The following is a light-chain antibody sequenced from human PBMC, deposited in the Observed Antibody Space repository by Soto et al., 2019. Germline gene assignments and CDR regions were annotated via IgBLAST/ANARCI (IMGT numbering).Light chain of an antibody. J-gene: IGKJ1*01. Sequence: DIQMTQSPSSLSASVGDRVTITCRASQNINSYVNWYQQKPGKAPKLLIYAASSLQSGVPSRFSGSESGTDFTLTISRLQPEDFETYYCQQTYSNPPWTFGQGTKVEVK. CDR1: QNINSY. CDR3: QQTYSNPPWT. V-gene: IGKV1-39*01. CDR2: AAS.